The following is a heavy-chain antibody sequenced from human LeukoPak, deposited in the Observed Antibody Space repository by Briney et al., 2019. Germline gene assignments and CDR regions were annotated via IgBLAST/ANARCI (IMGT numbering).Heavy chain of an antibody. Sequence: SETLSLTCTVSGGSISSGDYYWSWIRQPPGKGLEWIGYIYYSGSTYYNPSLKSRVTISVDTSKNQFSLKLSSATAADTAVYYCARDPGATTYSYGCFDYWGQGTLVTVSS. J-gene: IGHJ4*02. CDR2: IYYSGST. CDR3: ARDPGATTYSYGCFDY. V-gene: IGHV4-30-4*01. CDR1: GGSISSGDYY. D-gene: IGHD5-18*01.